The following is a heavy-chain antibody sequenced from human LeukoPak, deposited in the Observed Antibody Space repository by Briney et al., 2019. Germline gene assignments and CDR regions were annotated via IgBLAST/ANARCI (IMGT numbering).Heavy chain of an antibody. V-gene: IGHV3-23*01. CDR2: ISGSGGST. CDR1: GFTFSSYW. CDR3: AKEARLIAVAFQSLFDY. J-gene: IGHJ4*02. Sequence: GGSLRLSCAASGFTFSSYWMAWVRQAPGKGLEWVSAISGSGGSTYYADSVKGRFTISRDNSKNTLYLQMNSLRAEDTAVYYCAKEARLIAVAFQSLFDYWGQGTLVTVSS. D-gene: IGHD6-19*01.